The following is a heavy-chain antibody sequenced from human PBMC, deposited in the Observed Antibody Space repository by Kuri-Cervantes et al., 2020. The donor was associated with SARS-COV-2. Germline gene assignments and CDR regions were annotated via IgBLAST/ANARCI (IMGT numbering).Heavy chain of an antibody. J-gene: IGHJ5*01. CDR3: ARVYSLMVYTADGKTNWFDS. Sequence: SETLSLTCAVNGGSLSTKYWSWIRQPPGKGLEWTGEIDQSGDTNYSPSLKSRVTMTLDTAKNQVSLTLRSVTAADTAVYYCARVYSLMVYTADGKTNWFDSWGPGSLVTVSS. CDR1: GGSLSTKY. V-gene: IGHV4-34*01. D-gene: IGHD2-8*01. CDR2: IDQSGDT.